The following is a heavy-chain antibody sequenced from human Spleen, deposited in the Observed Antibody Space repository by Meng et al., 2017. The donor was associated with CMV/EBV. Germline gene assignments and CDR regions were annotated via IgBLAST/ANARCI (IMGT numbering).Heavy chain of an antibody. Sequence: SETLSLTCAVYGGAFSGYYWSWIRQSPGKGLEWIGEINHSGSTNYNPPLKSRVSVSVDRSKFQFSLKVTSLIAADTAVYYCARVGTYSGTYPTGYFDSWGQGTLVTVSS. D-gene: IGHD1-26*01. CDR1: GGAFSGYY. CDR3: ARVGTYSGTYPTGYFDS. V-gene: IGHV4-34*01. CDR2: INHSGST. J-gene: IGHJ4*02.